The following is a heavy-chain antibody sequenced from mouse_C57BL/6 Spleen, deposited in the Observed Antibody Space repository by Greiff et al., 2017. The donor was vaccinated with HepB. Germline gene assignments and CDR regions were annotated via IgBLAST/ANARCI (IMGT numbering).Heavy chain of an antibody. CDR3: ARSDVKDYFDY. J-gene: IGHJ2*01. Sequence: QVQLKQSGAELVRPGTSVKVSCKASGYAFTNYLIEWVKQRPGQGLEWIGVINPGSGGTNYNEKFKGKATLTADKSSSTAYMQLSSLTSEDSAVYFCARSDVKDYFDYWGQGTTLTVSS. V-gene: IGHV1-54*01. CDR2: INPGSGGT. CDR1: GYAFTNYL.